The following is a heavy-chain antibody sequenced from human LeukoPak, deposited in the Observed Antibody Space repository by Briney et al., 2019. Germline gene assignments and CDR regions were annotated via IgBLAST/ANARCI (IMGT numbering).Heavy chain of an antibody. Sequence: SETLSLTCTVSGGSISRDSHYWGWIRQPPGKGLEWIGSIYYSGSTYYNPSLKSRVTISVDTSKNQFSLKLTSVTAADTAVYYCARGFVYVSWFDPWGQGTLVTVSS. CDR3: ARGFVYVSWFDP. D-gene: IGHD3-16*01. CDR1: GGSISRDSHY. CDR2: IYYSGST. J-gene: IGHJ5*02. V-gene: IGHV4-39*01.